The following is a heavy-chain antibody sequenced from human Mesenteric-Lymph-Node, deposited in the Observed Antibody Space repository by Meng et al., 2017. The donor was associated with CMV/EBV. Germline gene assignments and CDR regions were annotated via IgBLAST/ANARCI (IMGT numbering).Heavy chain of an antibody. J-gene: IGHJ4*02. Sequence: GESLKISCAASGFTFSSYSMNWVRQAPGKGLEWVSSISSSSSTIYYADSVKGRFTISRDNAKNSLYLQMNSLRAEDTAVYYCARGAASYFDYWGQGTLVTVSS. V-gene: IGHV3-21*01. CDR3: ARGAASYFDY. CDR2: ISSSSSTI. CDR1: GFTFSSYS.